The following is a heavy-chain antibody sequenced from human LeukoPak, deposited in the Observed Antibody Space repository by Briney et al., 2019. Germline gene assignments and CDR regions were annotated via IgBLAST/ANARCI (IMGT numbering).Heavy chain of an antibody. V-gene: IGHV4-61*02. CDR2: IYMSGST. D-gene: IGHD7-27*01. Sequence: SETLSLTCTVSGGSIRSGTDYWSWIRQPAGKGLEWIGRIYMSGSTDYNSSFKSRVTMSVDTSKNRVSLKLRSVTAADTAVYYCARVVWGGDFHYSLDVWGKGTTVIVSS. J-gene: IGHJ6*03. CDR1: GGSIRSGTDY. CDR3: ARVVWGGDFHYSLDV.